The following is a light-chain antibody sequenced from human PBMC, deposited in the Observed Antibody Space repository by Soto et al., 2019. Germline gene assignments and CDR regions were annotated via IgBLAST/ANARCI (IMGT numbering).Light chain of an antibody. V-gene: IGKV1-9*01. CDR3: QQLNSYPLT. J-gene: IGKJ4*01. Sequence: IQLTQSPSFLSASVGDRVTITCRASQDISDYLAWYQQRPGKAPKLLIYAASTLQSGVPSRFSGSGPGTEFTLTISSLQPEDFATYSCQQLNSYPLTFGGGTKV. CDR1: QDISDY. CDR2: AAS.